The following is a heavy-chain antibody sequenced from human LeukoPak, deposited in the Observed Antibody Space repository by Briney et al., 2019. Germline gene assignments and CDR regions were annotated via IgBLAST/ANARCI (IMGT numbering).Heavy chain of an antibody. CDR1: GFTFRSYG. V-gene: IGHV3-30*03. CDR3: ARGGDMVRGVIDYFDY. Sequence: SGGSLRLSCAASGFTFRSYGMHWVRQAPGKGLEWVAVISNDGTNKHYADSVKGRFTISRDNSKNTLYLQMNSLRAEDTAVYYCARGGDMVRGVIDYFDYWGQGTLVTVSS. CDR2: ISNDGTNK. D-gene: IGHD3-10*01. J-gene: IGHJ4*02.